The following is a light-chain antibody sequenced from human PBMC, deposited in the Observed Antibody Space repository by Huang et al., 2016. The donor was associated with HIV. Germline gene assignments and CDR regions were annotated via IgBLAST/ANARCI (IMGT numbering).Light chain of an antibody. J-gene: IGKJ3*01. CDR3: QVYGTSPPGP. Sequence: EIVLTQSPGTLSLSPGERATLSCRASQSVSGSYLAWYQQKPGQAPRLLIYGASSRATGIPDRFSGSVSGTDFTLTITRLEPEDTALYYCQVYGTSPPGPFGPGATVHIK. CDR1: QSVSGSY. V-gene: IGKV3-20*01. CDR2: GAS.